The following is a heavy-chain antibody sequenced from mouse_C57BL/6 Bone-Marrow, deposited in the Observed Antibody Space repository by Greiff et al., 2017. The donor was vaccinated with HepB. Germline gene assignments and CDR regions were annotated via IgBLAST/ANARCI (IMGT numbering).Heavy chain of an antibody. CDR3: TITTVVAPGAY. V-gene: IGHV1-15*01. CDR1: GYTFTDYE. J-gene: IGHJ3*01. Sequence: SGAELVRPGASVTLSCKASGYTFTDYEMHWVKQTPVHGLEWIGAIDPETGGTAYNQKFKGKAILTADKSSSTAYMELRSLTSEDSAVYYCTITTVVAPGAYWGQGTLVTVSA. CDR2: IDPETGGT. D-gene: IGHD1-1*01.